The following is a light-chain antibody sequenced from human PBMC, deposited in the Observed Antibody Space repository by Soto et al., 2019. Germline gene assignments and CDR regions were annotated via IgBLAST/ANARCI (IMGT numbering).Light chain of an antibody. CDR3: QHRTNWPPT. V-gene: IGKV3-11*01. CDR1: QSITSY. J-gene: IGKJ1*01. Sequence: EIVLTQSPATLSLSPGERATLSCRASQSITSYLAWYQQKPGQAPRLLIYDASNKATGIPARFSGSGSGTDFTLTISSLEPEEFAVYYCQHRTNWPPTFGQGTKVEIK. CDR2: DAS.